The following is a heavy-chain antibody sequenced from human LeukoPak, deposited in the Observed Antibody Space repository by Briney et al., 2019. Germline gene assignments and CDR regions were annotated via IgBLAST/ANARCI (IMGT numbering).Heavy chain of an antibody. CDR3: VREDTPATANY. D-gene: IGHD2-21*02. CDR2: ISGGGDVT. V-gene: IGHV3-23*01. J-gene: IGHJ4*02. Sequence: GGSLRLSCAASGFNFANHAMSWVRQTAGKGLEWVSAISGGGDVTYYADSVKGRFTISRDNSKDTLFPQMHSLRPGDTAVYYCVREDTPATANYWGQGTLVTISS. CDR1: GFNFANHA.